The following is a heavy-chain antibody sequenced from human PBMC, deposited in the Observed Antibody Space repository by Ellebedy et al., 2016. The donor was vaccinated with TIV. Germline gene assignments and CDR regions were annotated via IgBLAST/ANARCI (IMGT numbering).Heavy chain of an antibody. J-gene: IGHJ5*02. CDR3: ARHQYDILTGQLSNNWFDP. CDR1: NFSIISSNYY. V-gene: IGHV4-39*01. Sequence: SETLSLTXTVSNFSIISSNYYWGWIRQPPGKGLEWIGTISYSGNTYYNPSLRSRLTISGDTSKNQFSLSLSSVTAADTAVYFCARHQYDILTGQLSNNWFDPWGQGTLVTVSS. D-gene: IGHD3-9*01. CDR2: ISYSGNT.